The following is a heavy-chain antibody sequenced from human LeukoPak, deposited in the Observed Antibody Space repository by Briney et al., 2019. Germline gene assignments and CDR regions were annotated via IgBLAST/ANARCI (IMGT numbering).Heavy chain of an antibody. CDR3: AKDARGYQLLRTPSFDY. Sequence: QSGGSLRLSCAASGFTVSSNYMSWVRQAPGKGLEWVSVIYSGGSTYYADSVKGRFTISRDNSKNTLYLQMNSLRAEDTAVYYCAKDARGYQLLRTPSFDYWGQGTLVTVSS. J-gene: IGHJ4*02. CDR1: GFTVSSNY. CDR2: IYSGGST. V-gene: IGHV3-53*05. D-gene: IGHD2-2*01.